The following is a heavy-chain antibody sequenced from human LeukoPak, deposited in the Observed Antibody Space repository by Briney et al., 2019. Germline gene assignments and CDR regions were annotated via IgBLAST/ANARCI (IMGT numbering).Heavy chain of an antibody. Sequence: GGSLRLSCAASGFTVSSNYMSWVRQAPGKGLEWVSVIYSGGSTYHADSVKGRFTISRDNSKNTLYLQMNSLRAEDTAVYYCARDLSRVTMVRGVITTPNYYGMDVWGQGTTVTVSS. V-gene: IGHV3-53*01. CDR3: ARDLSRVTMVRGVITTPNYYGMDV. CDR1: GFTVSSNY. J-gene: IGHJ6*02. CDR2: IYSGGST. D-gene: IGHD3-10*01.